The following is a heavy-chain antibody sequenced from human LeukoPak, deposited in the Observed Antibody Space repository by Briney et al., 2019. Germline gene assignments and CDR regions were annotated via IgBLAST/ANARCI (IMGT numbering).Heavy chain of an antibody. CDR1: GFTFSNYW. D-gene: IGHD5-18*01. Sequence: GGSLRLSCGASGFTFSNYWMSWVRQAPGKGLEWVINISQDGSGKNYADSVEGRFTISRDNAKNSLYLQMNSLRAEDTAVYYCAKVGYSYGLRRAIDYWGQGTLVTVSS. CDR3: AKVGYSYGLRRAIDY. V-gene: IGHV3-7*01. J-gene: IGHJ4*02. CDR2: ISQDGSGK.